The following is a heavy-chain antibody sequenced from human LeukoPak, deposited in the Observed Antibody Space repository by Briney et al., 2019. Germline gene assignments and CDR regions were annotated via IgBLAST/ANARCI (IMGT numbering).Heavy chain of an antibody. V-gene: IGHV3-20*01. CDR2: LNWNGDST. CDR3: ARGGGIQGYYYYMDV. D-gene: IGHD3-16*01. J-gene: IGHJ6*03. CDR1: GFTFDDYG. Sequence: PGGSLRLPCAASGFTFDDYGVSWVRQAPGRGLEWVSGLNWNGDSTSYADSVKGRFTISRDNAKSSLYLQMNSLRAEDTALYHCARGGGIQGYYYYMDVWGKGTTVIVSS.